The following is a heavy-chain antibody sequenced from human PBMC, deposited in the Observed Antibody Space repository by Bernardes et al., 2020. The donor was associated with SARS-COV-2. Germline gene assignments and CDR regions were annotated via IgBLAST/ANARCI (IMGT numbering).Heavy chain of an antibody. Sequence: GSLRLSCVASGFTFSSYTMNWVRQAPGKGLQWVSSISSTSSYIYYADSVKGRFTISRDNAKNSLYLQMNSLRAEDTAVYYCARGGDAFDIWGRGTMVTVSS. CDR1: GFTFSSYT. CDR2: ISSTSSYI. V-gene: IGHV3-21*01. J-gene: IGHJ3*02. CDR3: ARGGDAFDI. D-gene: IGHD3-16*01.